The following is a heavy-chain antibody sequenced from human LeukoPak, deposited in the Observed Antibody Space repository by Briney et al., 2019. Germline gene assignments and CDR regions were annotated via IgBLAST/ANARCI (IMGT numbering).Heavy chain of an antibody. CDR3: ATDYGDLDAFDI. D-gene: IGHD4-17*01. Sequence: ASVKVSCKVSGYTLTELSMHWVRQAPGKGLEWMGGFDPEDGETIYAQKFQGGVTMTEDTSTDTAYMELSSLRSEDTAVYYCATDYGDLDAFDIWGQGTMVTVSS. CDR1: GYTLTELS. J-gene: IGHJ3*02. V-gene: IGHV1-24*01. CDR2: FDPEDGET.